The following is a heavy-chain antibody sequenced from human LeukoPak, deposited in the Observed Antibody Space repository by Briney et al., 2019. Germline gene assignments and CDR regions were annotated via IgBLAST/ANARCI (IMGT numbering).Heavy chain of an antibody. CDR3: GKARESSSSTSCYRNGMDV. CDR1: GFAFSSYA. CDR2: ISGTGGNT. V-gene: IGHV3-23*01. J-gene: IGHJ6*02. D-gene: IGHD2-2*02. Sequence: GGSLRLSCAASGFAFSSYAMSWVRQAPGKGLEWVSAISGTGGNTYYADSVKGRFTISRDNSKNTLYLQMNSLRAEDTAVYYCGKARESSSSTSCYRNGMDVWGQGTTVTVSS.